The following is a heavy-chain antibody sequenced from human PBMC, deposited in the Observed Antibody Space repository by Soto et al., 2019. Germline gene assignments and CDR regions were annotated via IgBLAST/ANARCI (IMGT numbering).Heavy chain of an antibody. CDR2: IYYSGNT. V-gene: IGHV4-31*03. D-gene: IGHD3-22*01. Sequence: SETLSLTCSVSDGSISSGVYYWSWIRQHPGKGLEWIGYIYYSGNTYYNPSLKSRLTISVDTSKNQFSLKLSSVTAADTAVYYCARIDPGYYDSSGYYFDYWGQGTLVTVSS. J-gene: IGHJ4*02. CDR1: DGSISSGVYY. CDR3: ARIDPGYYDSSGYYFDY.